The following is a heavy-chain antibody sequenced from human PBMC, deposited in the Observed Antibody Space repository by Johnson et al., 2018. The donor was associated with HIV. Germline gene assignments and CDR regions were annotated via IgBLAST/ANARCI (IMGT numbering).Heavy chain of an antibody. CDR3: ARVRDSSGHPPLGPASSVLELGDNVRGLLGLRWAM. Sequence: QVQLVESGGGVVQPGRSLRLSCAASGFTFRNYAMHWVRQAPGKGLEWVAVIPYDGSNKYYVDSVKGRFIISRDNSKNTLYLQMNSLRAEDTAVYYCARVRDSSGHPPLGPASSVLELGDNVRGLLGLRWAMWG. J-gene: IGHJ1*01. V-gene: IGHV3-30*04. CDR1: GFTFRNYA. D-gene: IGHD3-22*01. CDR2: IPYDGSNK.